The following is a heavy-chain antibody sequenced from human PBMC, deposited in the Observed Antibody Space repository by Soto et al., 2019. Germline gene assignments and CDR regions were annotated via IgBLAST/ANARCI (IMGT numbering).Heavy chain of an antibody. V-gene: IGHV4-59*01. J-gene: IGHJ4*02. CDR3: AVYYYDSSGYYVDY. D-gene: IGHD3-22*01. CDR2: IYYSGST. CDR1: GGSISSYY. Sequence: PSETLSLTCTVSGGSISSYYWSWIRQPPGKGLEWIGYIYYSGSTNYNPSLKSRVTISVDTSKNQFSLKLSSVTAADTAVYYCAVYYYDSSGYYVDYWGQGTLVTVSS.